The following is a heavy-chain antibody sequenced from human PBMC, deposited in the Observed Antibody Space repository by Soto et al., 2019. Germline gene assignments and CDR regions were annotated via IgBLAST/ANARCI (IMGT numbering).Heavy chain of an antibody. CDR2: IPYDGSNK. J-gene: IGHJ1*01. Sequence: GGSLRLSCAASGFTFSSYGMHWVRQAPGKGLEWVAVIPYDGSNKYYADSVKGRFTISRDNSKNTLYLQMNSLRAEDTAVYYCAKPPPGDGYSSGWYSEYFQHWGQGTLVTAPQ. V-gene: IGHV3-30*18. CDR3: AKPPPGDGYSSGWYSEYFQH. D-gene: IGHD6-19*01. CDR1: GFTFSSYG.